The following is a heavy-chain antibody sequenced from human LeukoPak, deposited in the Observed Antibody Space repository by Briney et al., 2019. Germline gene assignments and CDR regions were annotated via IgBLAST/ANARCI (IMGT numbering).Heavy chain of an antibody. CDR3: ARDRGALLFWSGYNDSFDI. Sequence: QTPSLTSALSRDGVTSNIAAWNWITQSPSRGREWLGRTYFRSKGYVDYAVSVTRRMTINPDTSKSTFSLQLNAVSPEGTGVYYCARDRGALLFWSGYNDSFDIWGQGTMVTVSS. V-gene: IGHV6-1*01. D-gene: IGHD3-3*01. CDR1: RDGVTSNIAA. J-gene: IGHJ3*02. CDR2: TYFRSKGYV.